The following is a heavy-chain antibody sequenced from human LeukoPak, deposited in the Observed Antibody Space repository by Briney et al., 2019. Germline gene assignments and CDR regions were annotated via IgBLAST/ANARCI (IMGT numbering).Heavy chain of an antibody. Sequence: SQTLSLTCAISGYSVSSNSVTWNWITQSPSRGLDWVGRTYYRSTWYNDYAVSVRGRITVNPDTSKNQFSLHLNSVTPEDTAVYYCARRLTQYDCFDPWGQGILVTVSS. CDR2: TYYRSTWYN. J-gene: IGHJ5*02. D-gene: IGHD2-2*01. CDR1: GYSVSSNSVT. CDR3: ARRLTQYDCFDP. V-gene: IGHV6-1*01.